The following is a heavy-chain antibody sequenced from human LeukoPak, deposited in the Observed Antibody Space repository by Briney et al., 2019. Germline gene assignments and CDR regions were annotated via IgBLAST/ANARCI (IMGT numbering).Heavy chain of an antibody. V-gene: IGHV4-59*08. Sequence: SETLSLTCTVSGGSISSYYWSWIRQPPGKGLEWIGYIYYSGYTYYNPSLESRVTISVGTSKNQFSLKLSSVTAADTAVYYCAKHYMGSYNNRGLDSWGQGTLVTVSS. CDR3: AKHYMGSYNNRGLDS. J-gene: IGHJ4*02. CDR2: IYYSGYT. D-gene: IGHD3-10*01. CDR1: GGSISSYY.